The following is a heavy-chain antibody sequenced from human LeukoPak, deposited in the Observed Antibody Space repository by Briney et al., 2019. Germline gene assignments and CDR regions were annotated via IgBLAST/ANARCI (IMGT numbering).Heavy chain of an antibody. Sequence: PGGSLRLSCAASGFTFSSYGMHWVRQAPGKGLEWVAVISYDGSNKYYADSVKGRFTISRDNSKNTLYLQMNSLRAEDTAVYYCAKDDRTVAADYWGQGTLVTVSS. CDR1: GFTFSSYG. CDR2: ISYDGSNK. J-gene: IGHJ4*02. D-gene: IGHD6-19*01. CDR3: AKDDRTVAADY. V-gene: IGHV3-30*18.